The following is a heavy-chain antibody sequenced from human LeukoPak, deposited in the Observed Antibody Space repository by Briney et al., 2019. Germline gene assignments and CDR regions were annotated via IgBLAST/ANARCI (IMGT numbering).Heavy chain of an antibody. Sequence: SVKVSCKASGYTFTSYDINWVRQAPGQGLEWMGGIIPIFGTANYAQKFQGRVTITADESTSTAYMELSSLRSEDTAVYYCARDLRGFGGYYYMDVWGKGTTVTISS. CDR2: IIPIFGTA. D-gene: IGHD2-15*01. J-gene: IGHJ6*03. CDR1: GYTFTSYD. V-gene: IGHV1-69*13. CDR3: ARDLRGFGGYYYMDV.